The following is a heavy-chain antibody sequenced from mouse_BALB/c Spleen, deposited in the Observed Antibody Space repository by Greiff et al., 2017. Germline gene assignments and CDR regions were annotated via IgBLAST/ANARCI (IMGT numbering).Heavy chain of an antibody. CDR3: AREGRYKFAD. Sequence: EVNVVESGGGLVKPGGSLKLSCAASGFAFSSYDMSWVRQTPEKRLEWVAYISSGGGSTYYPDTVKGRFTISRDNAKNTLYLQMSSLKSEDTAMYYCAREGRYKFADWGQGTLVTVAA. CDR1: GFAFSSYD. CDR2: ISSGGGST. V-gene: IGHV5-12-1*01. J-gene: IGHJ3*01. D-gene: IGHD2-14*01.